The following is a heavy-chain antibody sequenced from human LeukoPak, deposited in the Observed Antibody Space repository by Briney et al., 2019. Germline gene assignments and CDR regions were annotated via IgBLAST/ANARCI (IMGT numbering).Heavy chain of an antibody. CDR1: GFTFSSYW. D-gene: IGHD6-19*01. Sequence: GGSLRLSCAASGFTFSSYWMSWVRQAPGKGLEWVANIKQDGSEKYYVDSVKGRFTISRDNAKNSLYLQMNSLRAEDTAVYYCARDRDEQWLVPSWFDPWGQGTLVIVSS. CDR3: ARDRDEQWLVPSWFDP. V-gene: IGHV3-7*01. J-gene: IGHJ5*02. CDR2: IKQDGSEK.